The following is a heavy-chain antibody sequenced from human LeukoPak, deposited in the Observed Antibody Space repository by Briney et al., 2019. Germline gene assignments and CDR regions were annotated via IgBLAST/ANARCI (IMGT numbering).Heavy chain of an antibody. CDR3: TTGFYYDSSGYFY. CDR2: IKSKTDGGTT. V-gene: IGHV3-15*01. D-gene: IGHD3-22*01. J-gene: IGHJ4*02. Sequence: GGSLRLSCAASGFTFNHSWMSWVRQAPGKGLEWVGRIKSKTDGGTTDYAAPVKGRFTISRDDSKNTLFLQMNSLKTEDTAVYYCTTGFYYDSSGYFYWGQGTLVTVSS. CDR1: GFTFNHSW.